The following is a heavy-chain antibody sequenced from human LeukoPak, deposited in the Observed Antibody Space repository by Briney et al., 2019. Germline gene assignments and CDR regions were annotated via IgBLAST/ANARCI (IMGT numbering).Heavy chain of an antibody. CDR1: GMTFSNYW. CDR3: AREEGYAFDI. J-gene: IGHJ3*02. CDR2: INQDESEK. Sequence: GGSLRLSCAVSGMTFSNYWMSWFRQTPGKGLEWVATINQDESEKYYLDSVKGRFTISRDNAKNSLYLQMHSLRAEDTAVYYCAREEGYAFDIWGQGTMVTVSS. V-gene: IGHV3-7*01.